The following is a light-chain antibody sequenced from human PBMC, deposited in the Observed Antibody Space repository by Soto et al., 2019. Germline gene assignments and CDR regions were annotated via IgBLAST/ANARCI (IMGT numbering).Light chain of an antibody. CDR1: QSVSSN. V-gene: IGKV3-15*01. Sequence: EIVMTQSPATLSVSPGERATLSCRASQSVSSNFAWYQQKPGQTPRLLIYGASTRATGIPARFSGSGSGTEFTLTISSLQSEDFAVYYCQQYNNWLRTFGQGTKVEIK. CDR2: GAS. CDR3: QQYNNWLRT. J-gene: IGKJ1*01.